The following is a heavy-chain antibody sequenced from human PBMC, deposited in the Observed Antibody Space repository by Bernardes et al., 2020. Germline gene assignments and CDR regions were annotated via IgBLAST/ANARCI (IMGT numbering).Heavy chain of an antibody. V-gene: IGHV3-74*01. Sequence: GGSLRLSCAASGFTFSSYWMHWVRQAPGKGLVWVSRINSVGSSTSYADSVKGRFTISRDNAKNTLYLQMNSLRAEDTAVYYCAREPWDYYYYGMDVWGKGTTVTVSS. J-gene: IGHJ6*04. D-gene: IGHD3-16*01. CDR2: INSVGSST. CDR1: GFTFSSYW. CDR3: AREPWDYYYYGMDV.